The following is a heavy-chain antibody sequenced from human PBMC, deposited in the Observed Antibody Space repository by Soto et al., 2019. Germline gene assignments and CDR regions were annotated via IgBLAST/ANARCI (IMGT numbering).Heavy chain of an antibody. V-gene: IGHV3-30-3*01. CDR3: AGDSYGRDV. CDR2: ISYDGSNK. Sequence: QVQLVESGGGVVQPGRSLRLSCAASGFTFSSYAMHWVRQAPGKGLEWVAVISYDGSNKYYADSVKGRFTISRDNSKNALHLHMNSLRAEAEGGSYGAGDSYGRDVWGKGTTV. J-gene: IGHJ6*04. CDR1: GFTFSSYA.